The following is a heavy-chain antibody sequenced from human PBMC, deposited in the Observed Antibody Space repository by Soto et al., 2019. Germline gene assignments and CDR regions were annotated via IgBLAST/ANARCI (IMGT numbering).Heavy chain of an antibody. CDR3: ASSYDYIWGSYRLSSKTNYYMDV. CDR2: IYYSGST. V-gene: IGHV4-39*01. CDR1: GGSISSSSYY. Sequence: SETLSLTCTVSGGSISSSSYYWGWIRQPPGKGLEWIGSIYYSGSTYYNPSLKSRVTISVDTSKNQFSLKLSSVTAADTAVYYCASSYDYIWGSYRLSSKTNYYMDVWGKGTTVTVSS. D-gene: IGHD3-16*02. J-gene: IGHJ6*03.